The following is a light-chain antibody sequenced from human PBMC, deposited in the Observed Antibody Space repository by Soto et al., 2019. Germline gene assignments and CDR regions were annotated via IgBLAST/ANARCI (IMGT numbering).Light chain of an antibody. CDR3: SSYTSSSTPYV. CDR2: DVS. J-gene: IGLJ1*01. Sequence: QSVLTQPASVSGSPGQSITISCTGTSSDVGGYNYVSWYQQHPGKASKLMIYDVSNRPSGVSNRFSGSKSGSTASLTISGLQAEDEADYYCSSYTSSSTPYVFGTGTKVTVL. V-gene: IGLV2-14*01. CDR1: SSDVGGYNY.